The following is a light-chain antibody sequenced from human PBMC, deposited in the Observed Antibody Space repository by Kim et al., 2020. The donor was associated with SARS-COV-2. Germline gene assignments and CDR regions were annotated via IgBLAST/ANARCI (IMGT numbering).Light chain of an antibody. CDR3: QQNYKMHT. J-gene: IGKJ2*01. CDR1: QSISTY. V-gene: IGKV1-39*01. Sequence: DIQMTQSPASLSASVGDRVTITCRASQSISTYLNWYQQKPGKAPNLLIYGASTLQSGVPSRFSGSGSGTDFTLSISSLQPDDFATYYCQQNYKMHTFGQGTKLDI. CDR2: GAS.